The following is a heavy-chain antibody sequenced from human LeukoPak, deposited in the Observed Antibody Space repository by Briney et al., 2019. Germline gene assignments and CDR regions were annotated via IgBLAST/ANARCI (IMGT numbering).Heavy chain of an antibody. D-gene: IGHD2-2*01. CDR1: GFTFSSYA. CDR3: AKVPSIATSIIISDYFDY. V-gene: IGHV3-23*01. Sequence: GGSLRLSCAASGFTFSSYAMSWVRQAPGKGLEWVSSISGNGDYTHYADSVKGRFTISRDNSKNMLYLQMNSLRAEDTAIYYCAKVPSIATSIIISDYFDYWGQGTLVTVSS. CDR2: ISGNGDYT. J-gene: IGHJ4*02.